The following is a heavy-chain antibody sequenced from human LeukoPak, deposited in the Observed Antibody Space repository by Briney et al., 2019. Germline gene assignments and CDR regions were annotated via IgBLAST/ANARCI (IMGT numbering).Heavy chain of an antibody. CDR2: IYHSGST. J-gene: IGHJ2*01. V-gene: IGHV4-38-2*02. CDR3: ARHHSIRHYSGSYKYFDL. CDR1: GYSISSGYY. D-gene: IGHD1-26*01. Sequence: LSETLSLTCTVSGYSISSGYYWGWIRQPPGKGLEWIGSIYHSGSTYYNPSLKSRVTISVDTSKNQFSLKLSSVTAADTAVYYCARHHSIRHYSGSYKYFDLWGRGTLVTVSS.